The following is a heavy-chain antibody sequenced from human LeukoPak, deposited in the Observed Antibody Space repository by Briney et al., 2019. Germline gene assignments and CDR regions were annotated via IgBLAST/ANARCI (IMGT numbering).Heavy chain of an antibody. Sequence: SSETLSLTRTVSGGSISSSSYYWGWIRQPPGKGLEWIGYIYYSGNTNYNPSLKSRVTILVDTSKNQVSLKLSSVTAADTAVYFCARDWGVGGRPGYMDVWGKGTTVTVSS. J-gene: IGHJ6*03. D-gene: IGHD6-6*01. CDR2: IYYSGNT. CDR3: ARDWGVGGRPGYMDV. CDR1: GGSISSSSYY. V-gene: IGHV4-61*01.